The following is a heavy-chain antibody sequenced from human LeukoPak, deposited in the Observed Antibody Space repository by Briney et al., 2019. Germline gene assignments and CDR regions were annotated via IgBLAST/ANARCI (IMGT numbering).Heavy chain of an antibody. D-gene: IGHD6-25*01. CDR2: INGDGSST. CDR3: ARRGGYGMNY. CDR1: GFTFSNYA. V-gene: IGHV3-74*01. Sequence: PGGSLRLSCAASGFTFSNYAMSWVRQAPGKGLVWVSRINGDGSSTSYADSVKGRFTISRDNAKNTLYLQMNSLRAEDTAVYYCARRGGYGMNYWGQGTLVTVSS. J-gene: IGHJ4*02.